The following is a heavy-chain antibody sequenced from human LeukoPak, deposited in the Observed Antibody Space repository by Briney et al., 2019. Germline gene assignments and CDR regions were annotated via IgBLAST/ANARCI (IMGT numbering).Heavy chain of an antibody. CDR3: AKVWRGNYYDY. J-gene: IGHJ4*02. Sequence: QPGGSLRLSCAASGFTFSHYAMTWVRQAPGKGLEWVSGISDSGGSTYYADSVKGRFTISRDSSKNTLHLQMNSLRAEDTAVYYCAKVWRGNYYDYWGQGTLVTVSS. CDR1: GFTFSHYA. CDR2: ISDSGGST. D-gene: IGHD1-1*01. V-gene: IGHV3-23*01.